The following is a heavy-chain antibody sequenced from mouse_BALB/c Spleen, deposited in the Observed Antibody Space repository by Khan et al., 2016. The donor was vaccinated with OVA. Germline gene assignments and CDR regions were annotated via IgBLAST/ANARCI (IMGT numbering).Heavy chain of an antibody. V-gene: IGHV2-2*02. CDR2: IWRAGST. J-gene: IGHJ3*01. CDR3: ARRGYDYGRGALFAY. D-gene: IGHD2-4*01. CDR1: GFSLNNYS. Sequence: VQLQQSGPGLVQPSQSLSITCTVSGFSLNNYSVHWVRQSPGKGPEWLGVIWRAGSTDYNAAFITRRTISKDNSRSQVFVKMNRLQPNDTAMYYCARRGYDYGRGALFAYWGQGTLVTVSA.